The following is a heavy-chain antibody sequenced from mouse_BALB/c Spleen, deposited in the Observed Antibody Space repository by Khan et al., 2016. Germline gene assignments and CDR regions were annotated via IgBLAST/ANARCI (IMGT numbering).Heavy chain of an antibody. CDR3: ARYDYAMDY. CDR1: GYTFTSYV. Sequence: VQLQQSGPELVKPGASVKMSCKASGYTFTSYVMHWVKQKPGQGLEWIGYINPYTDGTKYNEKFKGKATLTSDKSSRTAYMELSSMTSVDSAVYYCARYDYAMDYWVQGTSVTVSS. D-gene: IGHD2-14*01. CDR2: INPYTDGT. J-gene: IGHJ4*01. V-gene: IGHV1S136*01.